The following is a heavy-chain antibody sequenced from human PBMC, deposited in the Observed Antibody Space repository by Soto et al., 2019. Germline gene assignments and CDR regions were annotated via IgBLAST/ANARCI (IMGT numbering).Heavy chain of an antibody. CDR2: INAYNGNT. Sequence: QVQLVQSGAEVKNPGASVKVSCKASGYRFTSYGIGWVRQAPGQGLEWMGWINAYNGNTNYAQNLQGRVTLTTDTSASTAYMELRSLTSNDTAGYYCAMVDVYVTPSPQDVWGQVTTVTVSS. V-gene: IGHV1-18*01. J-gene: IGHJ6*02. CDR3: AMVDVYVTPSPQDV. D-gene: IGHD3-16*01. CDR1: GYRFTSYG.